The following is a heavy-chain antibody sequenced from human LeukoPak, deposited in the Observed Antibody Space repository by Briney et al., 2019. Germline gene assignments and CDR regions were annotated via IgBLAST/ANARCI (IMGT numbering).Heavy chain of an antibody. CDR2: IYYSGST. CDR1: GGSISSSSYY. CDR3: AESTVTTGALDY. D-gene: IGHD4-11*01. J-gene: IGHJ4*02. V-gene: IGHV4-39*07. Sequence: SETLSLTCTVSGGSISSSSYYWGWIRQPPGKGLEWIGSIYYSGSTYYNPSLKSRVTISVDTTKNQYSLKLSSVTAADTAVYYCAESTVTTGALDYWGQGTLVTVSS.